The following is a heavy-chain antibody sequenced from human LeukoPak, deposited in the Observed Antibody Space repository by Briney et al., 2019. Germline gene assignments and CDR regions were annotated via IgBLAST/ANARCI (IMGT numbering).Heavy chain of an antibody. J-gene: IGHJ6*02. D-gene: IGHD1-1*01. CDR2: ISSSTSYI. Sequence: GGSLRLSCVASGFTFSNYSMNWVRQAPGKGLEWVSSISSSTSYIYYAESVKGRFTISRDNAKNSLYLQMNSLRAEDTAVFYCARGGRLERGYYYYYGMDVWGQGTTVTVSS. CDR1: GFTFSNYS. V-gene: IGHV3-21*01. CDR3: ARGGRLERGYYYYYGMDV.